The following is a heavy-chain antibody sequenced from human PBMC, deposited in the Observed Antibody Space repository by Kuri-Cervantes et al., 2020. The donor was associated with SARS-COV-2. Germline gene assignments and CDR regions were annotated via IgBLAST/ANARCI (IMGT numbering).Heavy chain of an antibody. D-gene: IGHD3-10*01. V-gene: IGHV4-31*03. J-gene: IGHJ5*02. CDR3: AIDGGFEELFHWPDP. Sequence: SETLSPTCTVSGGSISSGVYYWSWIRQHPGKGLEWIGNIYYSGSTYYNPSLKSRVIISVDTSKNQFSLKMTSVTAADTAVYYCAIDGGFEELFHWPDPWGQGTLVTVSS. CDR1: GGSISSGVYY. CDR2: IYYSGST.